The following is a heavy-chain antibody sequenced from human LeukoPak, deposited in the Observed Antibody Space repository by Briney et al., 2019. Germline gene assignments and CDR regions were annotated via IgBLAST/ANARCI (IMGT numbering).Heavy chain of an antibody. J-gene: IGHJ4*02. Sequence: PGGSLRLSCAAFGFTFSSYEMNWVRQAPGKGLEWVSYISSSGSTIYYADSVKGRFTISRDNAKNSLYLQMNSLRAEDTTVYYCARDSSGCPDFWGRETLVTVSS. CDR3: ARDSSGCPDF. CDR2: ISSSGSTI. CDR1: GFTFSSYE. D-gene: IGHD6-19*01. V-gene: IGHV3-48*03.